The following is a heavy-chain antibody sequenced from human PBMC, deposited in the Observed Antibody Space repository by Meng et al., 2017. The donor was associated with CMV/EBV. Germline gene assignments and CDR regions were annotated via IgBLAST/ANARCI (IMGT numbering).Heavy chain of an antibody. CDR1: GYISSCGYY. CDR2: MYYSGST. D-gene: IGHD3-3*01. CDR3: ARHSLFWSGYYLFDY. Sequence: GYISSCGYYWGGFRQPPGKVLDGIGSMYYSGSTCYSPSLTCRVTISVDTSKNQFSLKLSSVTAADTAAYYCARHSLFWSGYYLFDYWGQGTLVTVSS. J-gene: IGHJ4*02. V-gene: IGHV4-39*01.